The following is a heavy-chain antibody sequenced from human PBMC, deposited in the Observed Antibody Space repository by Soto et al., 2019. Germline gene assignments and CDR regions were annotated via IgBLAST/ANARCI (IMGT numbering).Heavy chain of an antibody. V-gene: IGHV4-30-4*01. Sequence: PSETLSLTCTVFGASISSGDYYWSWIRQPPGKGLEWIGYIYYSGSTYYNPPLKSRVTISVDTSKNQFSLKLSSVTAADTAVYYCARDYPSWDYYYGMDVWGQGTTVTVSS. CDR2: IYYSGST. CDR3: ARDYPSWDYYYGMDV. CDR1: GASISSGDYY. J-gene: IGHJ6*02. D-gene: IGHD3-16*02.